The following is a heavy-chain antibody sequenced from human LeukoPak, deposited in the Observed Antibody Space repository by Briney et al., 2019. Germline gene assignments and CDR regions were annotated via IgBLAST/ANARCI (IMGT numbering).Heavy chain of an antibody. J-gene: IGHJ3*02. CDR3: ARSVQLSGAFDI. D-gene: IGHD5-18*01. CDR1: GYTFTSYG. V-gene: IGHV1-18*01. Sequence: EASVKVSCKASGYTFTSYGISWVRQAPGQGLEWMGWISAYNGNTNYAQKLQGRVTMTTDTSTSTVYMELSSLRSEDTAVYYCARSVQLSGAFDIWGQGTMVTVSS. CDR2: ISAYNGNT.